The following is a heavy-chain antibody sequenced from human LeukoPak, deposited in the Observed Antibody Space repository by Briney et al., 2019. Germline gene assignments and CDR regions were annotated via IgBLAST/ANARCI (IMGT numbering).Heavy chain of an antibody. CDR2: VSGGAGST. CDR3: AKSLTKITPATFDQ. V-gene: IGHV3-23*01. D-gene: IGHD2-2*01. Sequence: PAGSLRLSCAASGFTFSSFAMSWVRQAPGKGLEWVAAVSGGAGSTYYADSVRGRSTISRDNSQNTLSLHMTSLRAEDTAIYYCAKSLTKITPATFDQWGQGTLVTVSS. CDR1: GFTFSSFA. J-gene: IGHJ4*02.